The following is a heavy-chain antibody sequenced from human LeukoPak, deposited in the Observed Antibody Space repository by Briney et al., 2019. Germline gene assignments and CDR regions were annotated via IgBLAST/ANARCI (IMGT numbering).Heavy chain of an antibody. CDR2: ISLNGETT. J-gene: IGHJ4*02. Sequence: PGGSLMLSCAVSGFNVSSFGMSWVRQAPGKGLEWISAISLNGETTWYADSVKGRFTISRDNSKNTLYLQLTSLRAEDTAVYYCAQGFSSGWYPYWGQGSLVSVSS. CDR3: AQGFSSGWYPY. V-gene: IGHV3-23*01. D-gene: IGHD6-19*01. CDR1: GFNVSSFG.